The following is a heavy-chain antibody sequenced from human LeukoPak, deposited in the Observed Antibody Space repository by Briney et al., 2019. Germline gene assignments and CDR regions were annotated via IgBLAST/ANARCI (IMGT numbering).Heavy chain of an antibody. CDR3: ASPGYCSSTSCLDWDWFDP. D-gene: IGHD2-2*01. V-gene: IGHV1-69*01. CDR2: IIPIFGTA. CDR1: GGTFSSYA. J-gene: IGHJ5*02. Sequence: SVKVSCKASGGTFSSYAISWVRRAPGQGLEWMGGIIPIFGTANYAQKFQGRVTITADESTSTAYMELSSLRSEDTAVYYCASPGYCSSTSCLDWDWFDPWGQGTLVTVSS.